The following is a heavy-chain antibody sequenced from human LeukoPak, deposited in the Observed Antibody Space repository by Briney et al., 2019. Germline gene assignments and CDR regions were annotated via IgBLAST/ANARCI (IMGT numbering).Heavy chain of an antibody. D-gene: IGHD1-26*01. CDR3: ARGALRSYDAFDI. CDR2: ISYDGSNK. V-gene: IGHV3-30-3*01. Sequence: GGSLRLSCAASGFTFSSYAMHWVRQAPGKGLEWVAVISYDGSNKYYADSVKGRFTISRDNSKNTLYLQMNSLRAEDTAVYYCARGALRSYDAFDIWGQGTMVTVFS. J-gene: IGHJ3*02. CDR1: GFTFSSYA.